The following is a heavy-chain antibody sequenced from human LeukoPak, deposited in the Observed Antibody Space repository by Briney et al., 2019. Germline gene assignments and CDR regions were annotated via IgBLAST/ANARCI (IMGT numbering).Heavy chain of an antibody. CDR3: ARVGSGSALDY. CDR1: GGSITSHY. CDR2: MYHSGSS. Sequence: PSETLSLTCTVPGGSITSHYWSWVRQPPGEGLEWIGYMYHSGSSTYNPSLKSRVTMSIDTSKKQFSLKLSSVTAVDTAVYYCARVGSGSALDYWGQGILVTVSS. D-gene: IGHD1-26*01. J-gene: IGHJ4*02. V-gene: IGHV4-59*11.